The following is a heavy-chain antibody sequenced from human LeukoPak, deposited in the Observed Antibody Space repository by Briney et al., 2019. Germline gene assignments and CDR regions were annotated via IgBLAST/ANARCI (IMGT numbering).Heavy chain of an antibody. Sequence: GGSLRLSCAASGFSFASYDIHWVRQAPGKGLEWVTFIESDGSKEYYADSVKGRFTISRDNSKNTVYVQMKSLRPEDTAVYYCAKEGSGWYYLDHWGQGTVVTVSS. CDR2: IESDGSKE. CDR1: GFSFASYD. V-gene: IGHV3-30*02. J-gene: IGHJ4*02. D-gene: IGHD6-19*01. CDR3: AKEGSGWYYLDH.